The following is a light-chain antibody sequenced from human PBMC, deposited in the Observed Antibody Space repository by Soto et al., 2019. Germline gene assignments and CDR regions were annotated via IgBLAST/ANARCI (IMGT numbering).Light chain of an antibody. J-gene: IGLJ1*01. CDR2: DVS. V-gene: IGLV2-14*03. Sequence: QSVLSQPASVSGSHGQSITISCTGTSSDVGSYNYVSWYQHPAGKVPQLMIYDVSNRRSGVSNRFSGSKSGNTASLTISGLQAEDEADYYCSSYTTSNTYVSRTGTKVPDL. CDR3: SSYTTSNTYV. CDR1: SSDVGSYNY.